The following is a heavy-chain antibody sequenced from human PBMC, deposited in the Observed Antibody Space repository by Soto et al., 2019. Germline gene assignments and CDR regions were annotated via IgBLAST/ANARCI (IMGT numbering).Heavy chain of an antibody. J-gene: IGHJ4*02. CDR1: GGSIGSSAFY. Sequence: SETLSLTCTVSGGSIGSSAFYWGWIRQPPGKGLEWIGSIYHSGTTYYNPSLTSRVSISVDTSKNQFSLKLSSVTAADTAVYYCTTGLTIFGVVISSGDYWGQGILVTVSS. CDR2: IYHSGTT. V-gene: IGHV4-39*01. CDR3: TTGLTIFGVVISSGDY. D-gene: IGHD3-3*01.